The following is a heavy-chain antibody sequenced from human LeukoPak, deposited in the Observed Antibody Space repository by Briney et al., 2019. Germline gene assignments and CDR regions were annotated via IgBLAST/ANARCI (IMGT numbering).Heavy chain of an antibody. D-gene: IGHD3-22*01. V-gene: IGHV4-39*01. CDR2: MYGSGST. Sequence: NASETLSLTCSVSGGSIRSSSYYWGWIRQPPGKGLEWIGSMYGSGSTFYNPSLRSRVTISVDTSKNQFSLNLSSVTAADTAVYYCASHSYYYDSSGYYYYFDYWGQGTLVTVSS. J-gene: IGHJ4*02. CDR1: GGSIRSSSYY. CDR3: ASHSYYYDSSGYYYYFDY.